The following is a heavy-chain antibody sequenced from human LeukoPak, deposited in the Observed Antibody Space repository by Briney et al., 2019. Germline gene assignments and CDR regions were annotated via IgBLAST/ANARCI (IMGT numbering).Heavy chain of an antibody. CDR1: GYTFTSYD. Sequence: ASVKVSCKASGYTFTSYDISWVRQAPGQGLEWMGGIIPIFGTANYAQKFQGRVTITADKSTSTAYMELSSLRSEDTAVYYCARRGDLYESLYYFDYWGQGTLVTVSS. V-gene: IGHV1-69*06. J-gene: IGHJ4*02. CDR3: ARRGDLYESLYYFDY. D-gene: IGHD2-21*01. CDR2: IIPIFGTA.